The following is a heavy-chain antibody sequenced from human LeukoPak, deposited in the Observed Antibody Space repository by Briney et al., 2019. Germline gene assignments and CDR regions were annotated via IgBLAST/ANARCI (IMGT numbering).Heavy chain of an antibody. CDR3: ARYSGSFLKSFDS. J-gene: IGHJ4*02. CDR2: IFPSDSDT. D-gene: IGHD1-26*01. V-gene: IGHV5-51*07. CDR1: VYSFTNNW. Sequence: GFSLKISCKVSVYSFTNNWLGWVHQMPGKGLEWMGIIFPSDSDTRYSPSFQGQVTISAVKSISTAYLQWSSLKASDTAMYYCARYSGSFLKSFDSWGQGTLVSVSS.